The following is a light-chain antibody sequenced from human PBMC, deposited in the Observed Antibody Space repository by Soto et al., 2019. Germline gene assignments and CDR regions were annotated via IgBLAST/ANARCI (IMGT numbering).Light chain of an antibody. CDR2: EAS. V-gene: IGKV1-5*03. CDR3: QQYKSYPWT. CDR1: QTIDSW. Sequence: DIQMTQSPSTLSASVGDRVTITCRASQTIDSWLAWYQQKPGKAPNLLISEASTLESGVPSRFNGSESATEFILSISSLQPDDFASYYCQQYKSYPWTFGQGTKVEIK. J-gene: IGKJ1*01.